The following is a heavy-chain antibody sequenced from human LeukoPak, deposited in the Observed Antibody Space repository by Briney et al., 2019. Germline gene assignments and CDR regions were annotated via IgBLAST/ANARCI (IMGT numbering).Heavy chain of an antibody. J-gene: IGHJ4*02. V-gene: IGHV3-53*01. Sequence: GGSLRLSCAASGFNVSNNYMRWVRQAPGKGLEWVSLIYSGGNTHYANSVKGRFTISRDNSKNTLYLQVNNLRAEDTAVYYCAKDGALTERRPSPDYWGQGTLVTVSS. CDR3: AKDGALTERRPSPDY. CDR1: GFNVSNNY. CDR2: IYSGGNT.